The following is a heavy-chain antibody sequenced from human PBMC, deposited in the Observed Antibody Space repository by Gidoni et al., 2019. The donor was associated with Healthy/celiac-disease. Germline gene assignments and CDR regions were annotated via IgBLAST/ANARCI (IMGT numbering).Heavy chain of an antibody. CDR1: GFTFDDYA. V-gene: IGHV3-9*01. J-gene: IGHJ5*02. Sequence: EVQLVESGGGLVQPGRSLRLSCAASGFTFDDYAMHWVRQAPGKGLEWVSGISWNSGSIGYADSVKGRFTISRDNAKNSLYLQMNSLRAEDTALYYCARGGDFWSGYSLFDPWGQGTLVTVSS. CDR3: ARGGDFWSGYSLFDP. CDR2: ISWNSGSI. D-gene: IGHD3-3*01.